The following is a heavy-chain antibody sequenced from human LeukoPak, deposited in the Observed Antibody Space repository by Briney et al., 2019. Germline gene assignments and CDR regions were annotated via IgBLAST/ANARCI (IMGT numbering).Heavy chain of an antibody. V-gene: IGHV3-11*01. CDR1: GFTFSDYY. CDR2: ISSSGSTI. Sequence: GGSLSLSCAASGFTFSDYYMSWIRQAPGKGLEWVSYISSSGSTIYYADSVKGRFTISRDNAKNSLYLQMNSLRAEDTAVYYCASRDGYNAHNYWGQGTLVTVSS. J-gene: IGHJ4*02. D-gene: IGHD5-12*01. CDR3: ASRDGYNAHNY.